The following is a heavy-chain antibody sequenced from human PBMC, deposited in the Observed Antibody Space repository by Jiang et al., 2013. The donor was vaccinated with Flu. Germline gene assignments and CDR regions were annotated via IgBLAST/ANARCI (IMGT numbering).Heavy chain of an antibody. CDR2: LNPNSGNS. J-gene: IGHJ3*02. CDR1: GYSFTSYD. Sequence: AEVKKPGASVKVSCKASGYSFTSYDINWVRQASGQGLEWMGWLNPNSGNSGFAQKFQGRVTATMDASLRTVYMELSGLRSEDSAIYYCARVYYDTTGYYPRGAFDIWGQGTMVTVSS. V-gene: IGHV1-8*01. D-gene: IGHD3-22*01. CDR3: ARVYYDTTGYYPRGAFDI.